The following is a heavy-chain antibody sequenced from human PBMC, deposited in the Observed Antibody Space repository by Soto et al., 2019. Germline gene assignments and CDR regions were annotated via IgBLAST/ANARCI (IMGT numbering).Heavy chain of an antibody. CDR2: ISSSSSTI. CDR1: GFTFSSYS. D-gene: IGHD3-10*01. V-gene: IGHV3-48*04. J-gene: IGHJ4*02. Sequence: SGFTFSSYSMNWVRQATGKGLGWVSYISSSSSTIYYVDSVKGRFTISRDNAKNSLYLQMNSLRAEDTAVYYCARATGADKEDYWGQGTLVTVSS. CDR3: ARATGADKEDY.